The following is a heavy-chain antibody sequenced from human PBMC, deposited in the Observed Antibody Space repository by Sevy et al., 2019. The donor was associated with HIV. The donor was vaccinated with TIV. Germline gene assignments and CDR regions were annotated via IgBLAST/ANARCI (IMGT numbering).Heavy chain of an antibody. CDR1: GFTFSSYS. V-gene: IGHV3-48*02. Sequence: GGSLRLSCAASGFTFSSYSMNWVRRAPGKGLEWVSYRSSSSSTIDYADSVKGRFTISRDNAKNSLYLQMISLRDEDTAVYYCARNAAPSYRPTYYFDYWGQGTLVTVSS. CDR3: ARNAAPSYRPTYYFDY. D-gene: IGHD3-16*02. J-gene: IGHJ4*02. CDR2: RSSSSSTI.